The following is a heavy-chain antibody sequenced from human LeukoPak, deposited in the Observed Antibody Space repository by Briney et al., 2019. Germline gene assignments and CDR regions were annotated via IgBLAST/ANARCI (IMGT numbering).Heavy chain of an antibody. CDR2: INPNSGGT. CDR1: GYTFTGYY. J-gene: IGHJ4*02. CDR3: ARDSAYSGSYYHPLNFDY. Sequence: GASVKVSCKASGYTFTGYYMHWVRQAPGQGLEWMGWINPNSGGTNYAQKFQGRVTMTRDTSISTAYMELSRLRSDDTAVYYCARDSAYSGSYYHPLNFDYWGQGTLVTVSS. V-gene: IGHV1-2*02. D-gene: IGHD1-26*01.